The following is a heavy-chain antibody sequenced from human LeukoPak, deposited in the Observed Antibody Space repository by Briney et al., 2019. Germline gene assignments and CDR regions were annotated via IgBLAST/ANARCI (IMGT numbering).Heavy chain of an antibody. V-gene: IGHV1-2*02. CDR2: INPNNGGT. J-gene: IGHJ4*02. D-gene: IGHD1-26*01. CDR3: ARGYALYSGRYIDFDY. CDR1: GYTFTGHY. Sequence: GASVKVSCKASGYTFTGHYMHWGRQAPGQGLEWMGWINPNNGGTNYAQKFQGRVTMTRDTSISTAYMELSRLRSDDTAVYYCARGYALYSGRYIDFDYWGQGTLVTVSS.